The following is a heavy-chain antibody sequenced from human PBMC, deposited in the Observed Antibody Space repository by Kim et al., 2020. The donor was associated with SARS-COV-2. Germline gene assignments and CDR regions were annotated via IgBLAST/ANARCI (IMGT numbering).Heavy chain of an antibody. J-gene: IGHJ4*02. Sequence: RYRPSAQGQFTTSADKSTSTAYLQWSSLKASDTAMYYCARSPFLGPKFDYWGQGTLVTVSS. V-gene: IGHV5-51*01. CDR3: ARSPFLGPKFDY.